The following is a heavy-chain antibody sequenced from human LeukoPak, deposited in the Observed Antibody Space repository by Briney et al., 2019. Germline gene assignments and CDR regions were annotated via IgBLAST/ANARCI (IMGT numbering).Heavy chain of an antibody. D-gene: IGHD1-26*01. CDR2: ISYDGSNK. CDR1: GFTFSSYG. J-gene: IGHJ4*02. V-gene: IGHV3-30*03. Sequence: PGGSLRLSCAASGFTFSSYGMHWVRQAPGKGLEWVAVISYDGSNKYYADSVKGRFTISRDNAKNSLFLQVNSLRAEDTAVYYCARSSGTYHFDYWGQGTLVTVSS. CDR3: ARSSGTYHFDY.